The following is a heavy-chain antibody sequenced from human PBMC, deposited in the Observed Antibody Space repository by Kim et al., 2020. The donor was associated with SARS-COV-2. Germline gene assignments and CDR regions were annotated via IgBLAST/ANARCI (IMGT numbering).Heavy chain of an antibody. V-gene: IGHV1-46*01. J-gene: IGHJ6*02. Sequence: ASVKVSCKASGYTFTSYYMHWVRQAPGQGLEWMGIINPSGGSTSYAQKFQGRVTMTRDTSTSTVYMELSSLRSEDTAVYYCARDTSNYGFLPYYYYGMDVWGQGTTVTVSS. CDR1: GYTFTSYY. CDR2: INPSGGST. D-gene: IGHD4-4*01. CDR3: ARDTSNYGFLPYYYYGMDV.